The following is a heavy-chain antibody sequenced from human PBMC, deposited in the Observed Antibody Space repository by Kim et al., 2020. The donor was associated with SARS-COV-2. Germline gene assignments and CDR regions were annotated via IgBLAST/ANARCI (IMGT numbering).Heavy chain of an antibody. D-gene: IGHD4-17*01. J-gene: IGHJ4*02. V-gene: IGHV5-10-1*01. Sequence: SSPSFQGHVTFSADKSINTAYLRWSSLTASDTAIYYCAKYRDYGDYSLDSWGQGTLVTVSS. CDR3: AKYRDYGDYSLDS.